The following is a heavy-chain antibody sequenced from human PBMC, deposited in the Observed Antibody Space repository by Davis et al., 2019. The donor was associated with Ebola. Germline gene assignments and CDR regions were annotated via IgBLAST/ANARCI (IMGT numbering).Heavy chain of an antibody. CDR1: GFTFSSYW. J-gene: IGHJ5*02. CDR2: IKQDGSEK. CDR3: ARGPYSGSYRGWWFDP. D-gene: IGHD1-26*01. Sequence: GESLKISCAASGFTFSSYWMSWVRQAPGKGLEWVANIKQDGSEKYYVDSVKGRFTISRDNAKNSLYLQMNSLRAEDTAVYYCARGPYSGSYRGWWFDPWGQGTLVTVSS. V-gene: IGHV3-7*01.